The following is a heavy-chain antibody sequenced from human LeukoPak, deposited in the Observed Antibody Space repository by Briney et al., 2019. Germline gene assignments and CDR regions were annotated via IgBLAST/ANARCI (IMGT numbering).Heavy chain of an antibody. CDR3: ARHVLYYDSSGPARWFDP. CDR2: IYYSGST. CDR1: GGSISSYY. J-gene: IGHJ5*02. V-gene: IGHV4-59*08. D-gene: IGHD3-22*01. Sequence: PSETLSLTCTVSGGSISSYYWSWIRQPPGKGLEWIGYIYYSGSTNYNPSLKSRVTISVDTSKNQFSLKLSSVTAADTAVYYCARHVLYYDSSGPARWFDPWGQGTLVTVSS.